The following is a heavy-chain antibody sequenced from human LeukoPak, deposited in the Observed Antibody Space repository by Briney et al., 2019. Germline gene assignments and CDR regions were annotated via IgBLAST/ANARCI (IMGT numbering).Heavy chain of an antibody. CDR1: GFTVSSNY. V-gene: IGHV3-48*01. J-gene: IGHJ4*02. D-gene: IGHD3-9*01. CDR2: ISSSSSAI. Sequence: GALRLSCAASGFTVSSNYMSWVRQAPGKGLEWVSYISSSSSAIYYADSVKGRFTISRDNAKNSLYLQMNSLRAEDTAVYYCARVPYYDILTGYSDYWGQGTLVTVSS. CDR3: ARVPYYDILTGYSDY.